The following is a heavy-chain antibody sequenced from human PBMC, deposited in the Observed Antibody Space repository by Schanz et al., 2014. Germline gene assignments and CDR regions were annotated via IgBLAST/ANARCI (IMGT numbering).Heavy chain of an antibody. D-gene: IGHD3-10*01. V-gene: IGHV4-39*07. J-gene: IGHJ3*02. CDR3: ATNMVQGTISDAFDI. CDR1: AGSINSGPYS. CDR2: INHSGNN. Sequence: QVQLQESGPGLVKPSETLILTCNVSAGSINSGPYSWSWIRQPPGKGLEWIGEINHSGNNYYNPSLKRRVTISVDTSKNQFSRKLTSVTAADTAVYYCATNMVQGTISDAFDIWGQGTMVTVSS.